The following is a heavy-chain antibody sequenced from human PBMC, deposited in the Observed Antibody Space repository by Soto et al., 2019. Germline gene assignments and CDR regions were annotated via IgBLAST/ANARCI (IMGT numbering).Heavy chain of an antibody. CDR1: GFTFDDYA. J-gene: IGHJ4*02. CDR3: AKSRRASSSTSCYDY. CDR2: ISWNTGSI. V-gene: IGHV3-9*01. D-gene: IGHD2-2*01. Sequence: GGSLRLSCAASGFTFDDYAMHWVRQAPGKGLEWVSGISWNTGSIGYADSVKGRFTISRDNAKNSLYLQMNSLRAEDTALYYCAKSRRASSSTSCYDYWGQGTLVTVSS.